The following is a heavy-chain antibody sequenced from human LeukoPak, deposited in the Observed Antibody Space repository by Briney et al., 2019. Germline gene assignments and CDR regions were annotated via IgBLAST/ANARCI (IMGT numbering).Heavy chain of an antibody. CDR1: GGSISSSSYY. CDR3: ARGGGWYSGMFY. J-gene: IGHJ4*02. V-gene: IGHV4-39*07. D-gene: IGHD6-19*01. Sequence: PSETLSLTCTVSGGSISSSSYYWGWIRQPPGKGLEWIGSIYYSGSTYYNPSLKSRVTISVDTSKNQFSLKLSSVTAADTAVYYCARGGGWYSGMFYWGQGTLVTVSS. CDR2: IYYSGST.